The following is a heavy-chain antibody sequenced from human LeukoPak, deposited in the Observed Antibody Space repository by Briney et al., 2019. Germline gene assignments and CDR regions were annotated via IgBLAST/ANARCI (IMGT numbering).Heavy chain of an antibody. CDR1: GGTFSSYT. CDR3: ARVSASCSDDYYYYMDV. J-gene: IGHJ6*03. CDR2: IIPILGIA. Sequence: ASVKVSCKASGGTFSSYTISWVRQAPGQGLEWMGRIIPILGIANYAQKFQGRVTITADKSTSTAYMELSSLRSEDTAVYYCARVSASCSDDYYYYMDVWGKGTTVTVSS. V-gene: IGHV1-69*02. D-gene: IGHD2-15*01.